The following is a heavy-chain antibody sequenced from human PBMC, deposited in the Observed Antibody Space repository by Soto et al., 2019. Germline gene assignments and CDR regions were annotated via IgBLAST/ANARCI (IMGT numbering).Heavy chain of an antibody. D-gene: IGHD3-16*02. J-gene: IGHJ1*01. CDR3: ARYRSAFYVDC. V-gene: IGHV3-72*01. Sequence: PGGSLRLSSAASGFTLSDHHVDWVRQAPGKGREWVGRSRDKDNSYTTEYAASVKGRFTISRDDSENSIYLQMNSLKTEDTAIYCCARYRSAFYVDCWGQGTQVTVSS. CDR2: SRDKDNSYTT. CDR1: GFTLSDHH.